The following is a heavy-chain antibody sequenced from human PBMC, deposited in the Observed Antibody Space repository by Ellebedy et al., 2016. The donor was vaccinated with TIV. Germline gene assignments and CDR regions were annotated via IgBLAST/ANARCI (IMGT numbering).Heavy chain of an antibody. CDR2: ICYRVNT. V-gene: IGHV4-39*01. CDR3: ASLDVAVANWFDP. J-gene: IGHJ5*02. Sequence: MPSETLSLTCNVSGASIDSGRYCRAWIRQSPGKGLEWIGNICYRVNTYYNPSLKSRVIISADTSKNLFSLLLSSVTAADTAVYYCASLDVAVANWFDPWGHGTLVTVSS. CDR1: GASIDSGRYC. D-gene: IGHD3-10*02.